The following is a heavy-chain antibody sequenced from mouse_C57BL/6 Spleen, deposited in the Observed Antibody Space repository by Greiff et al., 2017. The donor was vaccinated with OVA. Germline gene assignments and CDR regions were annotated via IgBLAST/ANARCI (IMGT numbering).Heavy chain of an antibody. CDR2: INPSNGGT. V-gene: IGHV1-53*01. CDR3: ARDGTTVVAPGWFAY. D-gene: IGHD1-1*01. CDR1: GYTFTSYW. Sequence: QVQLQQPGTELVKPGASVKLSCKASGYTFTSYWMHWVKQRPGQGLEWIGNINPSNGGTNYNEKFKSKATLTVDKSSSTAYMQLSNLTSEDSAVYYGARDGTTVVAPGWFAYWGQGTLVTVSA. J-gene: IGHJ3*01.